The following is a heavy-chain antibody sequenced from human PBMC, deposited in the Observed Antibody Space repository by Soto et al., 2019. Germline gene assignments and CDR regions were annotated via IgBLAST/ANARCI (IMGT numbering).Heavy chain of an antibody. J-gene: IGHJ3*01. CDR1: GYSFISYW. D-gene: IGHD2-15*01. Sequence: XESLKISCKTSGYSFISYWVAWVLHLPGKGLEWMGTFYPGDSTSTYSPSFQGQVTISVDTSITTAYLQLNSLKASDTAMYYCARIIGYCRNNDCSWTFDVWGQGTMVTVSS. CDR3: ARIIGYCRNNDCSWTFDV. CDR2: FYPGDSTS. V-gene: IGHV5-51*01.